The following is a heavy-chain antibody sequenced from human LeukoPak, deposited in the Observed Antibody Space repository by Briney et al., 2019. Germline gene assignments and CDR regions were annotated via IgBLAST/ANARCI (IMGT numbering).Heavy chain of an antibody. CDR3: AKALSGWYLSDF. CDR2: LNGGGGST. V-gene: IGHV3-23*01. D-gene: IGHD6-19*01. Sequence: QTGGSLRLSCVASGFTFSTYAMSWVRQAPGKGLEWVSSLNGGGGSTYYADSVKGRFTISRDNSKNTLYLQMNSLRAEDTAVYYCAKALSGWYLSDFWGQGTLVTVSS. J-gene: IGHJ4*02. CDR1: GFTFSTYA.